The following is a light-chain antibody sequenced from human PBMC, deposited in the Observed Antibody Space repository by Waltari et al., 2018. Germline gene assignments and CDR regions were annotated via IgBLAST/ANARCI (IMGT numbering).Light chain of an antibody. CDR3: CSYAGSRWV. CDR2: DVR. V-gene: IGLV2-11*01. J-gene: IGLJ3*02. Sequence: QSALTQPRSVSGSPGPSVTISCTGTSSDVGGYKYVSWYHQHPGKSPKLMIFDVRKRPSGVPDRFSGSKSGSTASLTISGLQAEDEADYYCCSYAGSRWVFGGGTKLTVL. CDR1: SSDVGGYKY.